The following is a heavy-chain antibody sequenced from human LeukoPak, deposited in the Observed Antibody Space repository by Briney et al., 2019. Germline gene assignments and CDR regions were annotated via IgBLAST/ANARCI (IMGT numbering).Heavy chain of an antibody. CDR2: IYYSGST. Sequence: SQTLSLTCTVSGGSISSGDDYWSWIRQRPGKGLEWIGYIYYSGSTYYNPSLKSRATISVDTSKNQFSLKLTSVTAADTALYYCARDRDYCGSGSSGYFDYWGQGTLVTVSS. J-gene: IGHJ4*02. D-gene: IGHD3-10*01. CDR1: GGSISSGDDY. V-gene: IGHV4-31*03. CDR3: ARDRDYCGSGSSGYFDY.